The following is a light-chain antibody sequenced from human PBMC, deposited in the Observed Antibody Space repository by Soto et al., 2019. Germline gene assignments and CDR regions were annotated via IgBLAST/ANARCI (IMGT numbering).Light chain of an antibody. CDR2: GNS. J-gene: IGLJ1*01. V-gene: IGLV1-40*01. Sequence: QSVLTQPPSVSGAPGQRVTISCTGSNSNIGAGYDVHWYQLLPGTAPKLLNYGNSNPPAGFRDRFSGSKSGTSASRAITGLQAEDEAEYYCQSYDTSLSALYVFGTGTKVTVL. CDR3: QSYDTSLSALYV. CDR1: NSNIGAGYD.